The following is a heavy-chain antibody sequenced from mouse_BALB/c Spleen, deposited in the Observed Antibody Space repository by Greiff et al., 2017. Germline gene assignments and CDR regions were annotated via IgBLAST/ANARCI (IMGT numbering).Heavy chain of an antibody. J-gene: IGHJ4*01. Sequence: EVQLVESGGGLVKPGGSLKLSCAASGFTFSSYTMSWVRQTPEKRLEWVATISSGGSYTYYPDSVKGRFTISRDNAKNTLYLQMSSLKSEDTAMYYCTRGYGKGAMDNWGQGTSVTVSS. V-gene: IGHV5-6-4*01. D-gene: IGHD2-10*02. CDR3: TRGYGKGAMDN. CDR2: ISSGGSYT. CDR1: GFTFSSYT.